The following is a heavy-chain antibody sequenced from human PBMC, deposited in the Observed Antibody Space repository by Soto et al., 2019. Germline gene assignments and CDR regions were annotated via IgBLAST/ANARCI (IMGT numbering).Heavy chain of an antibody. D-gene: IGHD4-4*01. V-gene: IGHV1-3*01. J-gene: IGHJ6*02. CDR1: GYTFTSYA. CDR3: SRVYYSNYDPYYYYGMDV. CDR2: INAGNGNT. Sequence: GASLKVSCKASGYTFTSYAMHWLRHAPGQRLEWMGWINAGNGNTKYSQKFQGRVTITRDTSASTAYMELSSLRSEDTAVYYCSRVYYSNYDPYYYYGMDVWGQGTTVTVSS.